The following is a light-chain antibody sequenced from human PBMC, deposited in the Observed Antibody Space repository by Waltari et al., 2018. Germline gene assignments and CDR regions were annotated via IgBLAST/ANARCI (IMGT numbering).Light chain of an antibody. J-gene: IGKJ1*01. CDR2: DAS. CDR1: HSISRF. Sequence: DIFLTQSPGTLSLSPGEGATLSCRASHSISRFLAWYQQKPGQAPRLLIYDASTRATGIPDRFSGSGSGTDFSLTISRLEPEDFAVYYCQKYGTLPATFGQGT. CDR3: QKYGTLPAT. V-gene: IGKV3-20*01.